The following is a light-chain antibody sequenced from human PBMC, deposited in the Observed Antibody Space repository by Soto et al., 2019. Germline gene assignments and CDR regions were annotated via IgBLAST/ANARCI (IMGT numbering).Light chain of an antibody. CDR1: ESINGW. CDR2: DAS. Sequence: DIQMTQSPSTLSVSVGDRVTITCRASESINGWLAWYQQKPGKAPKILIYDASKLERGVPSRLSGSGSGAEFTLTISSLQPDDLATYDCQQYSSYPLAFGGGTKVDIK. CDR3: QQYSSYPLA. J-gene: IGKJ4*01. V-gene: IGKV1-5*01.